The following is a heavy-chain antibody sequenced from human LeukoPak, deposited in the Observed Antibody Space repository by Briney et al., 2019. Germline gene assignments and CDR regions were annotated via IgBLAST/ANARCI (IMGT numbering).Heavy chain of an antibody. J-gene: IGHJ4*02. CDR1: GGSFSGYY. CDR2: INHSGST. CDR3: ATTSYYYDSPDY. D-gene: IGHD3-22*01. Sequence: SETLSLACAVYGGSFSGYYWSWIRQPPGKGLEWIGEINHSGSTNYNPSLKSRVTISVDTSKNQFSLKLSSVTAADTAVYYCATTSYYYDSPDYWGQGTLVTVSS. V-gene: IGHV4-34*01.